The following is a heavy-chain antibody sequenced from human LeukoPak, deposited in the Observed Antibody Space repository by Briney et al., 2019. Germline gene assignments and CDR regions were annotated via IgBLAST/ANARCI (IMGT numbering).Heavy chain of an antibody. CDR2: IYYSGST. J-gene: IGHJ4*02. CDR3: ARRLSGPLDY. Sequence: SETLSLTCTVSGGSISSSNYHWGWIRQPPGKGLEWIGSIYYSGSTYYNPSLKSRVTISVDTSKNQFSLKLSSVTAADTAVYYCARRLSGPLDYWGQGTLVTVSS. V-gene: IGHV4-39*01. CDR1: GGSISSSNYH. D-gene: IGHD3-16*01.